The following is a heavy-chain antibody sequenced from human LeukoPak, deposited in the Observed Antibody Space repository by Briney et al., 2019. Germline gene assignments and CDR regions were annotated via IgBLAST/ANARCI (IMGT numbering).Heavy chain of an antibody. Sequence: GGSLRLSCAASGFTFSSYSMNWVRQTPGKGLEWVSSISSGSDYIYIADSVKGRVSVSRDNAKNSLYLQMNSLRAEDTAVYYCVRDNSRGQSLGVIYWGQGSLVTVSS. V-gene: IGHV3-21*01. CDR3: VRDNSRGQSLGVIY. J-gene: IGHJ4*02. CDR1: GFTFSSYS. D-gene: IGHD3-22*01. CDR2: ISSGSDYI.